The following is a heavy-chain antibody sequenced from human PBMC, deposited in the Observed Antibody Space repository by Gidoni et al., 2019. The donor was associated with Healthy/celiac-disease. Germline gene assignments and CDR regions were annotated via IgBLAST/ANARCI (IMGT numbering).Heavy chain of an antibody. CDR1: GGSISSSSYY. V-gene: IGHV4-39*01. CDR3: ARQKPQHYVWGSYRNPQPQVFDY. J-gene: IGHJ4*02. D-gene: IGHD3-16*02. Sequence: QLQLQESGPGLVKPSETLSLTCPVSGGSISSSSYYWGWIRQPPGKGLEWIGSIYYSGSTYYNPSLKSRVTISVDTSKNQFSLKLSSVTAADTAVYYCARQKPQHYVWGSYRNPQPQVFDYWGQGTLVTVSS. CDR2: IYYSGST.